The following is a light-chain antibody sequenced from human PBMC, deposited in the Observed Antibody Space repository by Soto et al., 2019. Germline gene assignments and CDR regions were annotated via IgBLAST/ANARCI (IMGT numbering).Light chain of an antibody. Sequence: DIQMTQSPSTLSASVGDRVTISCRASQSISNWLAWYQQKPGKAPKLLIYDASSLESGVPSRFSGSGSGTEFTLTISSLQPEDFATYYCQQFAISTTFGQGTKVDIK. V-gene: IGKV1-5*01. J-gene: IGKJ1*01. CDR2: DAS. CDR3: QQFAISTT. CDR1: QSISNW.